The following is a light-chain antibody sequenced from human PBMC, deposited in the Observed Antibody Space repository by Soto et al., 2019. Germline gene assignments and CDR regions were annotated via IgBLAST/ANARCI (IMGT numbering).Light chain of an antibody. J-gene: IGKJ1*01. CDR1: QRIGSY. CDR2: DAS. V-gene: IGKV3-11*01. CDR3: QQRSNWPPTWT. Sequence: EIVLTQSPGTLSLSPGERATLSCRASQRIGSYLAWYQQKPGQTPRLLIYDASNRATGIPARFSGSGSGTDFTLTISSLETEDFAVYYCQQRSNWPPTWTFGQGTKVEIK.